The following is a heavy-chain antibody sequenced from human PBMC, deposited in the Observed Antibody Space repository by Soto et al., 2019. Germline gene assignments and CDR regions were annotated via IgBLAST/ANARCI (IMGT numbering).Heavy chain of an antibody. CDR1: GFTFSTYN. CDR2: ISATGGST. CDR3: AKDQNYDFWSGPPA. J-gene: IGHJ4*02. V-gene: IGHV3-23*01. D-gene: IGHD3-3*01. Sequence: HPGGSLRLSCAASGFTFSTYNMSWVRQAPGKGLEWVSSISATGGSTNYADSVKGRFSISRDNSKNTLYLQMNSLRAEDTALYYCAKDQNYDFWSGPPAGGQGALVTVSS.